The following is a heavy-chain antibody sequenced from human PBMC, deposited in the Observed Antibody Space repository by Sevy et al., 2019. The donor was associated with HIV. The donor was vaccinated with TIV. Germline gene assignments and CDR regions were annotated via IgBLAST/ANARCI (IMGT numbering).Heavy chain of an antibody. CDR2: INHSGST. CDR3: ARVLITTSIAAPGYFDY. J-gene: IGHJ4*02. Sequence: SETLSLTCAVYGGSFSGYYWSWIRQPPGKGLEWTGEINHSGSTNYNPSLKSRVTISVDTSKNQFSLKLSSVTAADTAVYYCARVLITTSIAAPGYFDYWGQGTLVTVSS. CDR1: GGSFSGYY. V-gene: IGHV4-34*01. D-gene: IGHD6-6*01.